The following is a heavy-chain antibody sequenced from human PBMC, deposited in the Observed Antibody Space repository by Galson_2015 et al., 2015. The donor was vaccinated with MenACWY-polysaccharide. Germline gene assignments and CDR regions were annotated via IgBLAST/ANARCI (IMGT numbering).Heavy chain of an antibody. V-gene: IGHV3-74*01. CDR3: ATLGGEGWPDY. CDR1: GFAFSTFR. D-gene: IGHD7-27*01. J-gene: IGHJ4*02. CDR2: ITSDGSTT. Sequence: SLRLSCAASGFAFSTFRMHWVRQSPGRGLVWVSHITSDGSTTNYADSVKGRFTVSRDNAKNTLYLQMNSLRGEDTAVYYCATLGGEGWPDYWGQGTLVTVSS.